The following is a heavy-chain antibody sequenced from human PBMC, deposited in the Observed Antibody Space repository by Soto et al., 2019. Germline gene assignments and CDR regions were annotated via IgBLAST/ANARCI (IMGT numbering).Heavy chain of an antibody. D-gene: IGHD1-26*01. CDR2: ISAYNGNT. Sequence: ASVKVSCKASGYTFTSYGISWVRQAPGQGLEWMGWISAYNGNTNYAQKLQGRVTMTTDTSTSTAYMELRSLRSDDTAVYYCARTRSGSYPGPSYLDYWGQGTLVTVSS. V-gene: IGHV1-18*04. J-gene: IGHJ4*02. CDR1: GYTFTSYG. CDR3: ARTRSGSYPGPSYLDY.